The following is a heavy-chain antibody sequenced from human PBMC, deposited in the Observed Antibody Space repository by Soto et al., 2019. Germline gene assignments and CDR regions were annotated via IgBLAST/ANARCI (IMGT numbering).Heavy chain of an antibody. CDR3: AKVVSSGLYYWYFDL. CDR2: ISGSGGST. J-gene: IGHJ2*01. D-gene: IGHD6-19*01. CDR1: GFTFSSYA. V-gene: IGHV3-23*01. Sequence: GGSLRLSCAASGFTFSSYAMSWVRQAPGKGLEWVSAISGSGGSTYYADSVKGRFTISRDNSKNTLYLQMNSLRAEDTAVYYCAKVVSSGLYYWYFDLWGRGTLVTVSS.